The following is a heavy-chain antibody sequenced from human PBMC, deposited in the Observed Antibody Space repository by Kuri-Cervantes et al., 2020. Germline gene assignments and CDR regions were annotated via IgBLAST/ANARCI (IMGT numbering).Heavy chain of an antibody. J-gene: IGHJ4*02. V-gene: IGHV3-53*01. Sequence: GESLKISCAASGFTFNTYAMTWVRQAPGKGLECVSVIFAEGDTYYADSVKGRFTISRVRSKNTLYLQLNNLRAEDTAMYYCTRAPYFDRNSFDFDYWGQGTLVTVSS. CDR3: TRAPYFDRNSFDFDY. D-gene: IGHD3-22*01. CDR1: GFTFNTYA. CDR2: IFAEGDT.